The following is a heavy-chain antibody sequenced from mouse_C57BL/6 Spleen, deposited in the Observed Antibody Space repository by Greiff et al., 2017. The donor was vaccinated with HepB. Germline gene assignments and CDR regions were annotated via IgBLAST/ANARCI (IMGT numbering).Heavy chain of an antibody. CDR3: AKPYYGNYDYAMDY. CDR1: GYTFTSYW. Sequence: VQLQQPGAELVKPGASVKLSCKASGYTFTSYWMHWVKQRPGQGLEWIGMIHPNSGSTNYNEKFKSKATLTVDKSSSTAYMQLSSLTSEDSAVYYCAKPYYGNYDYAMDYWGQGTSVTVSS. V-gene: IGHV1-64*01. CDR2: IHPNSGST. D-gene: IGHD2-10*01. J-gene: IGHJ4*01.